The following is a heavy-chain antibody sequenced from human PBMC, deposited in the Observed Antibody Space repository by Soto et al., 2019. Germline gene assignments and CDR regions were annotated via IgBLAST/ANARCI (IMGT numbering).Heavy chain of an antibody. D-gene: IGHD6-19*01. J-gene: IGHJ4*02. V-gene: IGHV4-59*01. CDR2: IYYSGST. CDR1: GGSISSYY. CDR3: ARHGSIAVADFDY. Sequence: SETLSLTCTVSGGSISSYYWSWIRQPPGKGLEWIGYIYYSGSTNYNPSLKSRVTTSVDTSKNQFSLKLSSVTAADTAVYYCARHGSIAVADFDYWGQGTLVTVSS.